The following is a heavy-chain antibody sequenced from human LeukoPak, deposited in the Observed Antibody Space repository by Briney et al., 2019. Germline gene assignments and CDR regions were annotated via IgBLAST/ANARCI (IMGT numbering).Heavy chain of an antibody. D-gene: IGHD5-18*01. V-gene: IGHV4-59*01. CDR3: ASEGGYSYGPFDY. CDR2: IFYSGST. Sequence: PSETLSLTCTVSGGSISSYYWSWIRQPPGKGLEWIGYIFYSGSTNYNPSLKSRVTISVDTSKNQFSLKLSSVTAADTAVYYCASEGGYSYGPFDYWGQGTLVTVSS. J-gene: IGHJ4*02. CDR1: GGSISSYY.